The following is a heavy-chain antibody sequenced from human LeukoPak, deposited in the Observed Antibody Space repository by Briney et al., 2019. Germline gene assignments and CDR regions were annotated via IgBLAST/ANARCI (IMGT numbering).Heavy chain of an antibody. Sequence: SETLSLTCTVSGGSISYYYWSWIRQSPGKGLEWIGYIYYSGTINYNPSLKSRVTISVDTSKNQFSLQLRSVTAADTAVYYCAREDPQTTVPEGMDVWGQGTTVTVSS. V-gene: IGHV4-59*01. CDR3: AREDPQTTVPEGMDV. CDR2: IYYSGTI. J-gene: IGHJ6*02. CDR1: GGSISYYY. D-gene: IGHD4-17*01.